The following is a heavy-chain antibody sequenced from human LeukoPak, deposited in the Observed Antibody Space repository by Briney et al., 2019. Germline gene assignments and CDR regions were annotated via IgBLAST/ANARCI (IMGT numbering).Heavy chain of an antibody. V-gene: IGHV4-34*01. Sequence: PSETLPLTCAVYGGSFSGYYWSWIRQPPWKGLEWIGEINHSGSTNYNPSLKSRVTISVDTSKNQFSLKLSSVTAADTAVYYCARGVGYSYGYRTYYYYYMDVWGKGTTVTVSS. CDR2: INHSGST. CDR1: GGSFSGYY. CDR3: ARGVGYSYGYRTYYYYYMDV. J-gene: IGHJ6*03. D-gene: IGHD5-18*01.